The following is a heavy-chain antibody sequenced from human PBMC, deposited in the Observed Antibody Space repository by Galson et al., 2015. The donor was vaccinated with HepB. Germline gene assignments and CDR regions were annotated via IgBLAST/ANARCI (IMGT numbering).Heavy chain of an antibody. CDR3: AGSHAFWSGSYLPD. Sequence: SLRLSCAASGLSFGSYATHWVRQAPGKGLEWVTAISYAGSNTYYADSVKGRFTISRNNSKNTLYLQMDSLRPEDTAIYYCAGSHAFWSGSYLPDWGQGTLVTVAS. CDR1: GLSFGSYA. CDR2: ISYAGSNT. J-gene: IGHJ4*02. D-gene: IGHD3-3*01. V-gene: IGHV3-30-3*01.